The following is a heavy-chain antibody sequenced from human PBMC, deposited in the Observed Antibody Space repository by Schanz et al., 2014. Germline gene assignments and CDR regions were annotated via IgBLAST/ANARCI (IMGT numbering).Heavy chain of an antibody. CDR3: ARDGGRDGYNLAFDV. D-gene: IGHD5-12*01. CDR1: GFTFSSNA. CDR2: ITSNGGGT. J-gene: IGHJ3*01. V-gene: IGHV3-23*04. Sequence: EVQLVESGGGLIQPGGSLRLSCAASGFTFSSNAMCWVRQAPGKGLEWVSTITSNGGGTYYADSVKGRFTISRDNAKNTLYLQMNSLRAEDTAVYFCARDGGRDGYNLAFDVWGQGTLVTVSS.